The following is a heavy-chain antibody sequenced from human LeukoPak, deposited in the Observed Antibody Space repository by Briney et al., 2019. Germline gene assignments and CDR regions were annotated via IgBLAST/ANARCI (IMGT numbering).Heavy chain of an antibody. CDR1: GGSISSSSYY. D-gene: IGHD2-15*01. CDR2: IYYSGST. CDR3: ARQVVVAAENAFDI. Sequence: SETLSLTCTVSGGSISSSSYYWGWIRQPPGKGLEWIGSIYYSGSTYYNPSLKSRVTISVDTSKNQFSLKLSSVTAADTAVYYCARQVVVAAENAFDIWGQGTMVTVSS. V-gene: IGHV4-39*01. J-gene: IGHJ3*02.